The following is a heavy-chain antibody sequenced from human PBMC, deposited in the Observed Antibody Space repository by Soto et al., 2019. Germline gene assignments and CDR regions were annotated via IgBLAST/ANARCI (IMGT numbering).Heavy chain of an antibody. V-gene: IGHV3-48*02. J-gene: IGHJ6*02. CDR2: ISSSSSTI. CDR3: ARDRGQQLIRYYYYYGMDV. D-gene: IGHD6-13*01. Sequence: GGSLRLSCAASGFTFSSYSMNWVRQAPGKGLEWVSYISSSSSTIYYADSVKGRFTISRDNAKNSLYLQMNSLRDEDTAVYYCARDRGQQLIRYYYYYGMDVWGQGTTVTVSS. CDR1: GFTFSSYS.